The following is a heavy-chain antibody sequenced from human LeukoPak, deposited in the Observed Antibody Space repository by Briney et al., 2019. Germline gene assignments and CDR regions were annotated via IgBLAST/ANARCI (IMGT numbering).Heavy chain of an antibody. CDR3: AKDGGKDGSYYVIDY. Sequence: GGSLRLSCAASGFTFSSYAMSWVRQAPGKGLEWVSAISGSGGSTYYAGSVKGRFTISRDNSKNTLYLQMNSLRAEDTAVYYCAKDGGKDGSYYVIDYWGQGTLVTVSS. V-gene: IGHV3-23*01. J-gene: IGHJ4*02. CDR1: GFTFSSYA. D-gene: IGHD1-26*01. CDR2: ISGSGGST.